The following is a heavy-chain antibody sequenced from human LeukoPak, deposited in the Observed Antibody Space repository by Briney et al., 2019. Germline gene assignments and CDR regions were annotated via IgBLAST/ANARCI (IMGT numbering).Heavy chain of an antibody. Sequence: GGSLRLSCAASGLTFSSYEMNRVRQAPGKGLEWVSYISSSGSTIYYADSVKGRFTISRDNAKNSLYLQMNSLRAEDTAVYYCARDGRSAFDIWGQGTMVTVSS. CDR2: ISSSGSTI. CDR1: GLTFSSYE. J-gene: IGHJ3*02. CDR3: ARDGRSAFDI. V-gene: IGHV3-48*03.